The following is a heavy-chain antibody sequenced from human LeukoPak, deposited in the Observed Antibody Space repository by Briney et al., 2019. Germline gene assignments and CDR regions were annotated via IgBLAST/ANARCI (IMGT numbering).Heavy chain of an antibody. CDR3: ARIHYYDSSGYYRY. Sequence: EVSLRLSCAASGFTFSSAWMSWVRQAPGKALEWVANVNQEGSGKYYVDSVKGQFTISKQNAKNSLYLQMNSLRAEDTALYYCARIHYYDSSGYYRYWGQGALVTVSS. J-gene: IGHJ4*02. CDR1: GFTFSSAW. CDR2: VNQEGSGK. V-gene: IGHV3-7*03. D-gene: IGHD3-22*01.